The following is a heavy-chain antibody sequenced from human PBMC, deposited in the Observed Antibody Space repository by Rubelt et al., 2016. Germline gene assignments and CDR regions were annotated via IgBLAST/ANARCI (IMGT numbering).Heavy chain of an antibody. J-gene: IGHJ4*02. Sequence: QVQLQQWGAGLLKPSETLSLTCAVYGGSFSGFYWSWIRQPPGKGLEWIGEINHSGSTSYNPSLKSRVTISLNTSKNQFSLKLSSVTAADTAVYYCARELQRYDYWGQGTLVTVSS. CDR3: ARELQRYDY. CDR1: GGSFSGFY. D-gene: IGHD4-11*01. V-gene: IGHV4-34*01. CDR2: INHSGST.